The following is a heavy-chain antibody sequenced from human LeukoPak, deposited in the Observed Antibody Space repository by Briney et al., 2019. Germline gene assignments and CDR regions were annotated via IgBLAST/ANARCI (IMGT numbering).Heavy chain of an antibody. CDR1: GFTFSDYY. CDR3: AKGSSSGWYGEGAFDI. D-gene: IGHD6-19*01. J-gene: IGHJ3*02. V-gene: IGHV3-11*06. Sequence: PGGSLRLSCAASGFTFSDYYMSWIRQAPGKGLEWVSYISSSSSYTNYADSEKGRFTISRDNAKNSLYLQMNGLRAEDTAVYYCAKGSSSGWYGEGAFDIWGQGTMVTVSS. CDR2: ISSSSSYT.